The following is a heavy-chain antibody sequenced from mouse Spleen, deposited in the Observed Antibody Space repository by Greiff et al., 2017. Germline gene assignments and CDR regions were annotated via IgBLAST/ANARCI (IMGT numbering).Heavy chain of an antibody. Sequence: VQLQESGPGLVAPSQSLSITCTVSGFSLTSYGVHWVRQPPGKGLEWLGVIWAGGSTNYNSALMSRLSISKDNSKSQVFLKMNSLQTDDTAMYYCARERGSSYYWFAYWGQGTLVTVSA. CDR2: IWAGGST. V-gene: IGHV2-9*02. CDR3: ARERGSSYYWFAY. J-gene: IGHJ3*01. CDR1: GFSLTSYG. D-gene: IGHD1-1*01.